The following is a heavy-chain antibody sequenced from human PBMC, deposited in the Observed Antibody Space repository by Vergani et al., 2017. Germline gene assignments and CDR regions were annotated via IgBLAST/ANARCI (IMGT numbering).Heavy chain of an antibody. J-gene: IGHJ4*02. Sequence: QVQLQESGPGLVKPSETLSLTCTVSGGSISSYYWSWIRQPPGKGLEWNGYIYYSGSTNYNPSLKSRVTISVDTSKNQFSLKLSSVTAADTAVYYCARVRARITIFDYWGQGTLVTVSS. D-gene: IGHD3-3*01. CDR3: ARVRARITIFDY. CDR1: GGSISSYY. CDR2: IYYSGST. V-gene: IGHV4-59*01.